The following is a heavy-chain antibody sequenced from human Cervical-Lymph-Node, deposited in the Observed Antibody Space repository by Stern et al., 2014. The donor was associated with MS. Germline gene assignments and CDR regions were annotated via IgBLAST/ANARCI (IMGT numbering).Heavy chain of an antibody. Sequence: QVQLVQSGAEVKKPGASVKVSCKASGYTFTSYFIHWVRQAPGQGLEWLGIINPSGGGTIYPEKFQGRVTMTRDTSTSTVYMELSSLRSEDTAMYYCGRDDRYNSGWTGSHYHWGQGTLVTVSS. CDR2: INPSGGGT. V-gene: IGHV1-46*03. J-gene: IGHJ5*02. CDR1: GYTFTSYF. CDR3: GRDDRYNSGWTGSHYH. D-gene: IGHD6-19*01.